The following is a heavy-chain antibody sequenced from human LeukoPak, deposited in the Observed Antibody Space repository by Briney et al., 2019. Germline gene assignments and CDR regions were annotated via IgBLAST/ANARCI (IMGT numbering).Heavy chain of an antibody. CDR1: GGSFSGYY. V-gene: IGHV4-34*01. J-gene: IGHJ4*02. CDR2: INHSGST. CDR3: ARLPRDGFNRDLYFDY. D-gene: IGHD5-24*01. Sequence: SETLSLTCAVYGGSFSGYYWSWIRQPPGKGLEWIGEINHSGSTNYNPSLKSRVTISVDTSKNQFSLKLSSVTAADTAVFYCARLPRDGFNRDLYFDYWGQGTLVTVSS.